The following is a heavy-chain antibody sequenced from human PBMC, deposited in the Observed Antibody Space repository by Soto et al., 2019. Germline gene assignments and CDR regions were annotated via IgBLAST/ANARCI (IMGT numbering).Heavy chain of an antibody. CDR1: GGSIISSNW. V-gene: IGHV4-4*02. J-gene: IGHJ5*02. CDR3: ARDPYYSSSWGGFEP. Sequence: LSLTCAVSGGSIISSNWWSWVRQPPGKGLEWIGEIYHSGSTNYSPPLKSRVTISVDKSKNQFSIKLSSVTAADTAVYYCARDPYYSSSWGGFEPWGQGTLVIVSS. CDR2: IYHSGST. D-gene: IGHD6-6*01.